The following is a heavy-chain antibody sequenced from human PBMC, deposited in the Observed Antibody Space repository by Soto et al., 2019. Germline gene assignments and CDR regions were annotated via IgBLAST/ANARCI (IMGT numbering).Heavy chain of an antibody. CDR3: ARSSFGAFDV. D-gene: IGHD3-10*01. J-gene: IGHJ3*01. CDR2: IKQAGSEV. Sequence: LRLSSASSGFTFTSSWMSWVHLPPEKGLEWVANIKQAGSEVYYEDSVEGRFTISRDNAKDSLLLTMNRLRVEATAVYYGARSSFGAFDVWGQGAMVTVSS. CDR1: GFTFTSSW. V-gene: IGHV3-7*05.